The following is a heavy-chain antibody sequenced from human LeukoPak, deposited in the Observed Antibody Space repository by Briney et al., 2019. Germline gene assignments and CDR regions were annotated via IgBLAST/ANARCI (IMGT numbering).Heavy chain of an antibody. J-gene: IGHJ4*02. D-gene: IGHD3-22*01. CDR1: GFTFSSYS. CDR2: ISSSSSYI. V-gene: IGHV3-21*01. Sequence: GGSLRLSCAASGFTFSSYSMNWVRQAPGKGLEWVSSISSSSSYIYYADSVKGRFTISRDNAKNSLYLQMNSLRAEDTAVYYCAREVPYYYDSSGYGQGPNGGFDYWGQGTLVTVSS. CDR3: AREVPYYYDSSGYGQGPNGGFDY.